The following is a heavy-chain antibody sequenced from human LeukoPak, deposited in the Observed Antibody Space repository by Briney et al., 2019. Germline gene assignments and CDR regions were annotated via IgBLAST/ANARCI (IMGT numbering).Heavy chain of an antibody. D-gene: IGHD2-2*01. V-gene: IGHV3-9*01. J-gene: IGHJ1*01. CDR1: GLTFDDYA. Sequence: GRSLRLSCAASGLTFDDYAMHWVRQAPGKGLEWVSGISWNSGSIGYADSVKGRFTISRDNAKNSLYLQMNSLRAEDTALYYCAKGKPQGYCSSTSCYAGPKYFQHWGQGTLVTVSS. CDR3: AKGKPQGYCSSTSCYAGPKYFQH. CDR2: ISWNSGSI.